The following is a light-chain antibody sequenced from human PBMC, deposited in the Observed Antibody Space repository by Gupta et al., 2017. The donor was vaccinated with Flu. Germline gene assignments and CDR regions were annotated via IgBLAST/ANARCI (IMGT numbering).Light chain of an antibody. Sequence: DIQMTQSPSTLSASVGDRVTITCRASQSISSWLAWYQQKPGKAPKLLIYKASSLESGVPSRFSGSGSGTEFTRTSSSMQPDDFATYDGQQSEAFGQGTKVEIK. V-gene: IGKV1-5*03. CDR2: KAS. CDR3: QQSEA. CDR1: QSISSW. J-gene: IGKJ1*01.